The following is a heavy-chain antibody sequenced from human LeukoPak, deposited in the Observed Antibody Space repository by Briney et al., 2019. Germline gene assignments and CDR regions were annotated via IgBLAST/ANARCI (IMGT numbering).Heavy chain of an antibody. CDR2: IYYSRST. J-gene: IGHJ6*02. V-gene: IGHV4-59*01. Sequence: SETLSLTCTVSGGSISSYYWSWIRQPPGKGLEWIGYIYYSRSTNYNPSPKGRVTISVDTSKNQFSLKLSSVTAADTAVYYCARAGAAAGTFATYYYYGMDVWGQGTTVTVSS. D-gene: IGHD6-13*01. CDR3: ARAGAAAGTFATYYYYGMDV. CDR1: GGSISSYY.